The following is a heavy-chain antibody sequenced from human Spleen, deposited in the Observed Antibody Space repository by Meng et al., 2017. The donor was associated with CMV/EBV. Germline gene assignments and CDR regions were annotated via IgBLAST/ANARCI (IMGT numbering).Heavy chain of an antibody. CDR3: ARVLSFGELFADY. CDR1: GYTFTSYD. J-gene: IGHJ4*02. CDR2: INPNSGGT. Sequence: ASVKVSCKASGYTFTSYDINWVRQATGQGLEWMGWINPNSGGTNYAQKFQGRVTMTRDTSISTAYMELSRLRSDDTAVYYCARVLSFGELFADYWGQGTLVTVSS. V-gene: IGHV1-2*02. D-gene: IGHD3-10*01.